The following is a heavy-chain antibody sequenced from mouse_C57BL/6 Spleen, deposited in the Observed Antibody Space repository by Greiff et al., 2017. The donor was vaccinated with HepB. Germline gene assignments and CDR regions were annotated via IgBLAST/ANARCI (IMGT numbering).Heavy chain of an antibody. J-gene: IGHJ3*01. V-gene: IGHV14-4*01. CDR1: GFNIKDDY. Sequence: EVQLQQSGAELVRPGASVKLSCTASGFNIKDDYMHWVKQRPEQGLEWIGWIDPENGDTEYASKFQGKATITADTSSNTAYLQLSSLTSEDTAVYYCTSYDYDPYWGQGTLVTVSA. CDR2: IDPENGDT. CDR3: TSYDYDPY. D-gene: IGHD2-4*01.